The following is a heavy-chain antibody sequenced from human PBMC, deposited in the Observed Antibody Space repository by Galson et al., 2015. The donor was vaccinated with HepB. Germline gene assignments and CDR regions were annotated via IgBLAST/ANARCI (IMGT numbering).Heavy chain of an antibody. CDR2: ISSSSSTI. V-gene: IGHV3-48*01. Sequence: SLRLSCAASGFTFSSYSMNWVRQAPGKGLEWVSYISSSSSTIYYADSVKGRFTISRDNAKNSLYLQMNSLRAEDTAVYYCARGGRYSYGYLSDYWGQGTLVTVSS. CDR1: GFTFSSYS. CDR3: ARGGRYSYGYLSDY. J-gene: IGHJ4*02. D-gene: IGHD5-18*01.